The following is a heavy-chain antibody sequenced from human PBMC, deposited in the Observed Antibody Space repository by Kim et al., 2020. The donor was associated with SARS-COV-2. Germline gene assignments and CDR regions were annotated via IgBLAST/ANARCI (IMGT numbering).Heavy chain of an antibody. CDR2: ISGSGGST. D-gene: IGHD1-26*01. V-gene: IGHV3-23*01. J-gene: IGHJ4*02. CDR3: ANSPGRREWELPDY. Sequence: GGSLRLSCAASGFTFSSYAMSWVRQAPGKGLEWVSAISGSGGSTYYADSVKGRFTISRDNSKNTLYLQMNSLRAEDTAVYYCANSPGRREWELPDYWGQGTLVTVSS. CDR1: GFTFSSYA.